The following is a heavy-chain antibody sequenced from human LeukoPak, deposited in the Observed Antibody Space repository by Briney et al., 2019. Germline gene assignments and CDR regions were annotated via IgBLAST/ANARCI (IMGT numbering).Heavy chain of an antibody. J-gene: IGHJ4*02. CDR2: IYYSGST. CDR3: ARNLYDSSGSMGIYTFDN. D-gene: IGHD3-22*01. CDR1: GGSISSSSYY. Sequence: SETLSLTCTVSGGSISSSSYYWGWIRQPPGKGLEWIGSIYYSGSTYYNPSLKSRVTISVDTSKNQFSLKLSSVTAADTAVYYCARNLYDSSGSMGIYTFDNWGQGTLVTVSS. V-gene: IGHV4-39*07.